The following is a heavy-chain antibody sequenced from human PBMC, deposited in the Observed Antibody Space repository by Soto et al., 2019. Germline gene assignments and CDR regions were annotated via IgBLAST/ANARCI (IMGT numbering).Heavy chain of an antibody. CDR3: ARDLGGWFDP. J-gene: IGHJ5*02. D-gene: IGHD3-16*01. V-gene: IGHV3-33*01. CDR1: GFTVSSYC. Sequence: VQLVESGGGVVQPGRSLRLSCAASGFTVSSYCMHWVRQAPGKGLEWVAVIWYAGRKKDDADSVKGRFTISRDNSKNTLYLQMNSLRAEDTAGYYCARDLGGWFDPWGQGTLVTVSS. CDR2: IWYAGRKK.